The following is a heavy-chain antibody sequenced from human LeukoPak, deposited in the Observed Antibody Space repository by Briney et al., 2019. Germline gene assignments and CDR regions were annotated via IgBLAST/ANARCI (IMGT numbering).Heavy chain of an antibody. D-gene: IGHD4-17*01. Sequence: GGSLRLSCAASGFTLSNNYMNGVRRARGKGLEWVSGISSSSYIYYADSVKGRFTISRDNAKNSLYLQMNSLRAEDTAVYYCARGPKGDYGEDYWGQGTLVTVSS. CDR1: GFTLSNNY. CDR2: ISSSSYI. V-gene: IGHV3-69-1*01. J-gene: IGHJ4*02. CDR3: ARGPKGDYGEDY.